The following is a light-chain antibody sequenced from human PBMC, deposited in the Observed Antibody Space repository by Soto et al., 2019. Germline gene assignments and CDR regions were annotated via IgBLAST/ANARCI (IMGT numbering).Light chain of an antibody. CDR3: QQYGRSGT. V-gene: IGKV3-20*01. Sequence: DIVLRQAPGTLSLSTRDRATLSCRASQSVTNRYLAWYQQKPGQAPRLLFFGASIRDTGIPDRFSGSGSGTDFTLTINRLEPEDSAVYYCQQYGRSGTFGQGTKVDIK. J-gene: IGKJ1*01. CDR1: QSVTNRY. CDR2: GAS.